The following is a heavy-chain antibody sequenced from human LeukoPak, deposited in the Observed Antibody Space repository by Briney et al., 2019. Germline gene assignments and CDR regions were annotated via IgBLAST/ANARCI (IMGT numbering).Heavy chain of an antibody. J-gene: IGHJ6*03. Sequence: SQTLSLTCAISGDSVSSNSAAWNWIRQSPSRGLEWLGRTYYRSKWYNDYAVSVKSRITINPDTSKNQFSLQLNSVTPEDTAVYYCAGDKVREQWLPKGVYYYYYMDVWGKGTTVTVSS. D-gene: IGHD6-19*01. V-gene: IGHV6-1*01. CDR2: TYYRSKWYN. CDR1: GDSVSSNSAA. CDR3: AGDKVREQWLPKGVYYYYYMDV.